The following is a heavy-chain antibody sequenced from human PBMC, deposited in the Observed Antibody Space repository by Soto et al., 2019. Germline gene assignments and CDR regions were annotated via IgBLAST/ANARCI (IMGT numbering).Heavy chain of an antibody. D-gene: IGHD1-7*01. CDR2: IYYSGST. J-gene: IGHJ6*02. Sequence: PSETLSLTCTVSGGSVSSGSYYWSWIRQPPGKGLEWIGYIYYSGSTNYNPSLKSRVTISVDTSKNQLSLKLSSVTAADTAVYYCARDRRVRTYYYYGMDVWGQGTTVTVSS. CDR3: ARDRRVRTYYYYGMDV. CDR1: GGSVSSGSYY. V-gene: IGHV4-61*01.